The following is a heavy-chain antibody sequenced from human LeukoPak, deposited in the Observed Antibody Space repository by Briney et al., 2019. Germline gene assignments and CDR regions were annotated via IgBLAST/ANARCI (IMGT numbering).Heavy chain of an antibody. CDR2: IKQDGSEK. J-gene: IGHJ4*02. Sequence: GGSLRLSCAASGFTFSSYWMSWVRQAPGKGLEWVANIKQDGSEKYYVDSVKGRFTISRDNAKNSLYLQMNSLRAEDTAVYYCERDMSSGWYDYWGQGTLVTVSS. D-gene: IGHD6-19*01. CDR3: ERDMSSGWYDY. V-gene: IGHV3-7*03. CDR1: GFTFSSYW.